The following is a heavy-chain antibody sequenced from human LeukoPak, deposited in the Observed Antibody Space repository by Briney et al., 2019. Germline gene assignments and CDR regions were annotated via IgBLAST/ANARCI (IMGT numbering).Heavy chain of an antibody. D-gene: IGHD1-26*01. CDR3: ARLSGSFYFDY. CDR1: GFTFSSYA. CDR2: ISGSGGST. Sequence: GGSLRLSCAASGFTFSSYAMSWVRQAPGKGLEWVSAISGSGGSTYCADSVKGRFTISRDNSKNTQYLQMNSLRAEDTAVYYCARLSGSFYFDYWGQGTLVTVSS. V-gene: IGHV3-23*01. J-gene: IGHJ4*02.